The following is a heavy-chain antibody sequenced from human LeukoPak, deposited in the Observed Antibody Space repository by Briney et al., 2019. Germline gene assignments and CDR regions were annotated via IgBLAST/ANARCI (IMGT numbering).Heavy chain of an antibody. CDR3: ARVTGYTIEDYFDY. J-gene: IGHJ4*02. CDR1: GYTFTSNY. Sequence: EASVKVSCKAFGYTFTSNYMHWVRQAPGQGPEWMGVISPSGGSTTYAQKFQGRVTLTRDMSTSTDYLELSSLRSEDTAVYYCARVTGYTIEDYFDYWGQGTLVTVSS. V-gene: IGHV1-46*01. D-gene: IGHD3-9*01. CDR2: ISPSGGST.